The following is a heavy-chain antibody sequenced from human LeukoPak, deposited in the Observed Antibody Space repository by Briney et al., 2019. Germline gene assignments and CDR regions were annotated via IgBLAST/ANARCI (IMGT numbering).Heavy chain of an antibody. CDR1: GFTFSSYS. D-gene: IGHD1-1*01. CDR3: ARGRRYSTQDYYYYMDV. CDR2: ISSSSSYI. V-gene: IGHV3-21*01. J-gene: IGHJ6*03. Sequence: GSLRLSCAASGFTFSSYSMNWVRQAPGKGLEWVSSISSSSSYIYYADSVKGRFTISRDNAKNSLYLQMNSLRAEDTAVYYCARGRRYSTQDYYYYMDVWGKGTTVTVSS.